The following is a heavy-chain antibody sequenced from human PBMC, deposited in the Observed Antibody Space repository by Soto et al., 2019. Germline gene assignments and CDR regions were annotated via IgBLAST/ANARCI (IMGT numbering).Heavy chain of an antibody. V-gene: IGHV1-3*04. Sequence: QVQLVQSGAEVKKPGASVKVSCRASGYTFTTNSMHWVRQAPGQRLEWMGWINTGNGDTKFSQNFQGRVTITRDTSARTAYMELSSLRSEDTAVYYCARDNNWAAFWGQGTLVTVSS. J-gene: IGHJ5*01. CDR2: INTGNGDT. CDR1: GYTFTTNS. CDR3: ARDNNWAAF.